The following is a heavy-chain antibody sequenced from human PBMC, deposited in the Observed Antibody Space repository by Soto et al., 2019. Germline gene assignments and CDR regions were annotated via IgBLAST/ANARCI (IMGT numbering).Heavy chain of an antibody. J-gene: IGHJ3*02. V-gene: IGHV3-33*01. Sequence: PGGSLRLSCSTSGFTFSSYGMHWVRRAPGKGLEWVAVVWYDGNNKVYADSVKGRFTISRDNSKDTLYLQMNSLRAEDTAMYYCARTPGLDAFDIWGQGTEVTVSS. CDR2: VWYDGNNK. D-gene: IGHD3-10*01. CDR1: GFTFSSYG. CDR3: ARTPGLDAFDI.